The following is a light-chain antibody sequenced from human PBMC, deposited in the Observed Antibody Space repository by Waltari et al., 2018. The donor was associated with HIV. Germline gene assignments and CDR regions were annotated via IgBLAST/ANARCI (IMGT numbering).Light chain of an antibody. CDR3: CSYAGSYTFVV. CDR1: SSDVVGYNS. Sequence: QSALTQPRSVSGSPGQSVTISCTGTSSDVVGYNSVSWYQQHPGKAPKLMIYDVSKRPSGVPDRFSGSKSGNTASLTISGLQAEDEADYYCCSYAGSYTFVVFGGGTKLTVL. CDR2: DVS. V-gene: IGLV2-11*01. J-gene: IGLJ2*01.